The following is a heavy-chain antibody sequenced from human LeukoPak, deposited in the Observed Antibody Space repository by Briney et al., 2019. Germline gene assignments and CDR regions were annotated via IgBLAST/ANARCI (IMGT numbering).Heavy chain of an antibody. CDR3: ARRGPPRTLLRGVKSGWFDP. CDR1: GGSISSSNW. V-gene: IGHV4-4*02. J-gene: IGHJ5*02. Sequence: SETLSLTCAVSGGSISSSNWWSWVRQPPGKGLEWIGEIYHSGSTYYDPSLKSRVTISVDTSKNQFSLKLSSVTAADTAVYYCARRGPPRTLLRGVKSGWFDPWGQGTLVTVSS. CDR2: IYHSGST. D-gene: IGHD3-10*01.